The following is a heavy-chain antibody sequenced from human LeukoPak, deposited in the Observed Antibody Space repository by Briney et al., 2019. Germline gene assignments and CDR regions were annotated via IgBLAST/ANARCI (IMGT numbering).Heavy chain of an antibody. CDR3: ARGGALYSSGWGHFDY. D-gene: IGHD6-19*01. CDR1: GFTFDDYG. J-gene: IGHJ4*02. Sequence: GGSLRLSCAASGFTFDDYGMSWVRQAPGKGLEWISGINWNGGSTGYADSVKGRFTISRDNAKNSLYLQMNSLRAEDTALYYCARGGALYSSGWGHFDYWGQGTLVTVSS. CDR2: INWNGGST. V-gene: IGHV3-20*04.